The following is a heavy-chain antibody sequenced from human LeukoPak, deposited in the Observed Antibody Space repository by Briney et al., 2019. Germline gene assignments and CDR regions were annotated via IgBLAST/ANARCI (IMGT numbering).Heavy chain of an antibody. CDR3: ARLTVQGVIIG. CDR1: GGSFSGYY. V-gene: IGHV4-34*01. D-gene: IGHD3-10*01. J-gene: IGHJ4*02. CDR2: INHSGST. Sequence: SETLSLTCAVYGGSFSGYYWSWIRQPPGKGLEWIGEINHSGSTNYNPSLKSRATISVDTSKNQFSLKLSSVTAADTAVYYCARLTVQGVIIGWGQGTLVTVSS.